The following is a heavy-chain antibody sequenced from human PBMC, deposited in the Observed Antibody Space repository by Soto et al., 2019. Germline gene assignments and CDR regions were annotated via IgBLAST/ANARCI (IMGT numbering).Heavy chain of an antibody. CDR2: IYYSGNT. J-gene: IGHJ3*01. Sequence: PSETLSLTCNVSGGSISGYYWSWIRQPPGKGLEYIAYIYYSGNTNYNPSLKSRVTISIDTSKKQFSLMLTSVTAADTAVYYCARVTTALRSGAFDVWGQGKMVTVS. D-gene: IGHD4-17*01. CDR1: GGSISGYY. V-gene: IGHV4-59*01. CDR3: ARVTTALRSGAFDV.